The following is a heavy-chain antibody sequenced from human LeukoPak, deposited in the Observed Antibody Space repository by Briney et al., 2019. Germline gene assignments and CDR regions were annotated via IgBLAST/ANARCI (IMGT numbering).Heavy chain of an antibody. CDR1: GGSISSGAYS. J-gene: IGHJ5*02. CDR3: ARAYGSSGGDWFDP. Sequence: SETLSLTWAVSGGSISSGAYSWSWIRQPPGQDLEWVGYIYHSGSTYYNPSLKSRVTISVDRSKNQCSLKLSSVTAADTAVYYCARAYGSSGGDWFDPWGQGTLVTVSS. V-gene: IGHV4-30-2*01. D-gene: IGHD3-22*01. CDR2: IYHSGST.